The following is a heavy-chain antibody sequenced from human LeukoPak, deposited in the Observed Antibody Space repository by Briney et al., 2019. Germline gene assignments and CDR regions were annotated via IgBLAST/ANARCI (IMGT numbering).Heavy chain of an antibody. CDR2: LWSDGKTA. CDR3: ARDVGGSLDY. V-gene: IGHV3-33*01. Sequence: PGGSLRLSCAASGFTFNIFGMHWVRQVPGNGLEWVAVLWSDGKTAHYADSVKGRFTISRDSSENTLYLQMSSLRGEDTAVYYCARDVGGSLDYWGQGTLVTVSS. J-gene: IGHJ4*02. CDR1: GFTFNIFG. D-gene: IGHD1-26*01.